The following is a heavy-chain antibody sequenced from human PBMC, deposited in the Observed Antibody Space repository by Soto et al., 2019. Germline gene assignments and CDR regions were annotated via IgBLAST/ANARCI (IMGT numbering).Heavy chain of an antibody. CDR2: VFHTGGT. CDR3: ARVFSSGSGWMYYLDF. Sequence: QVQLQESGPGLVKPSETLSLTCTVSSDSIAGENWWSWVRQPPGLGLEWIGEVFHTGGTNYNPSLKSRVTMEVDKSKNQFSLNLISATAADTAVYYCARVFSSGSGWMYYLDFWGQGTLVSVSS. CDR1: SDSIAGENW. J-gene: IGHJ4*02. D-gene: IGHD6-19*01. V-gene: IGHV4-4*02.